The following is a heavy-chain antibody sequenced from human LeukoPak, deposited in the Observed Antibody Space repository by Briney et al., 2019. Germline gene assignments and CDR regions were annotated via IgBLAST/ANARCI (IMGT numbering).Heavy chain of an antibody. V-gene: IGHV3-30-3*01. D-gene: IGHD3-3*01. CDR2: ISYDGSNK. J-gene: IGHJ4*02. CDR3: ARDSYYDFWSGYYNGFDY. CDR1: GFTFSSYA. Sequence: GWSLRLSCAASGFTFSSYAMHWVRQAPGKGLEWVAVISYDGSNKYYADSVKGRFTISRDNSKNTLYLQMNSLRAEDTAVYYCARDSYYDFWSGYYNGFDYWGQGTLVTVSS.